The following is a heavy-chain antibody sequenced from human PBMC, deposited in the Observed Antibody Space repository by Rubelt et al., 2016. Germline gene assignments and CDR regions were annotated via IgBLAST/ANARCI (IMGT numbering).Heavy chain of an antibody. D-gene: IGHD2-15*01. CDR2: ISGSGAIT. CDR1: GFTFSSYA. V-gene: IGHV3-23*01. J-gene: IGHJ4*02. CDR3: AKGACSDGLCYLDY. Sequence: EVQLLVSGGGLVQPGGSLRLPCAASGFTFSSYAMSWVRQGPGKGLEWVSAISGSGAITYYADSVKGRFTISRDNSKNTLYLQMNSLRAEETAVYYCAKGACSDGLCYLDYWGQGTLVTVSS.